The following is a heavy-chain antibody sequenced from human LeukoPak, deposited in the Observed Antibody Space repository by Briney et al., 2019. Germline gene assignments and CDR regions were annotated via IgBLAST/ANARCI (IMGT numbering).Heavy chain of an antibody. D-gene: IGHD2-15*01. CDR3: ARGCCSGGSCSEDAFDI. J-gene: IGHJ3*02. Sequence: SETLSLTCAVSGGSFSGYYWSWIRQPPAKGLEWIGEINHSGSTNYNPSLKSRVTISVDTSKNQFSLKLSSVTAAATAVYYCARGCCSGGSCSEDAFDIWGQGIMVTVSS. V-gene: IGHV4-34*01. CDR1: GGSFSGYY. CDR2: INHSGST.